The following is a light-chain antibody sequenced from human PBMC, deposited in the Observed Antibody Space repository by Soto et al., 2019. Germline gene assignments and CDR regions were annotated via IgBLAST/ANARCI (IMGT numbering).Light chain of an antibody. V-gene: IGKV3D-15*01. CDR1: QSVRSH. CDR3: QQYNNWRT. Sequence: EIVLTQSPATLSLSPGERATLSCRGSQSVRSHLVWYQQKPGQAPRLLIYDASNRATGIPARFSGSGSGTEFTLTISSLQSEDFAVYYCQQYNNWRTFGQGTKVDIK. J-gene: IGKJ1*01. CDR2: DAS.